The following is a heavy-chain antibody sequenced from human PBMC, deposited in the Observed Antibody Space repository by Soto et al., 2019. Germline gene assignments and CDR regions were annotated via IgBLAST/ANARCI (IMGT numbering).Heavy chain of an antibody. J-gene: IGHJ6*02. CDR2: IWYDGSNK. CDR3: ASYDILTGDYYGMDV. CDR1: GFTFSSYG. Sequence: QVPLVESGGGVVQPGRSLRLSCAASGFTFSSYGMHWVRQAPGKGLEWVAVIWYDGSNKYYADSVKGRFTISRDNSKNTLYLQMNSLRAEDTAVYYCASYDILTGDYYGMDVWGQGTTVTVSS. D-gene: IGHD3-9*01. V-gene: IGHV3-33*01.